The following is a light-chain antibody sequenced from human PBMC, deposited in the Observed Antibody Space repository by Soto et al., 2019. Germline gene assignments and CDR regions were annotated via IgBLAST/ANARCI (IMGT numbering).Light chain of an antibody. CDR2: AAS. Sequence: DIQMTQSPSSLSASVGDRVTITCRASQSISSYLNWYQQKPGKAPKLLIYAASSLQSGVPSRFSGSGSGTDFTLTISRLQPEDFATYYCQQSYSTPQNTFGQGTRLEIK. J-gene: IGKJ5*01. CDR1: QSISSY. V-gene: IGKV1-39*01. CDR3: QQSYSTPQNT.